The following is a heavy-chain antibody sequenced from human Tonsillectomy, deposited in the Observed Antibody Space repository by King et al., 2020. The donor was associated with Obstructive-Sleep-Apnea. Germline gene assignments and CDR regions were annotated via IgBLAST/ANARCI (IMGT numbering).Heavy chain of an antibody. V-gene: IGHV5-51*01. CDR1: GYGFTAYW. CDR3: ARPGQIDY. Sequence: QLVQSGAEVKKPGESLKISCKGSGYGFTAYWIGWVRQMPGKGLEWMGLIYPGDSDTRYSPSFEGQVSMSVDKSSSTAYLQWTSLKASDTAMYYCARPGQIDYWGQGTLVTVSS. J-gene: IGHJ4*02. CDR2: IYPGDSDT.